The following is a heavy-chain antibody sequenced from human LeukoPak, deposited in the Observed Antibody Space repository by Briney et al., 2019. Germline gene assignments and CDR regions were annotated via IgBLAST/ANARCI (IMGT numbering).Heavy chain of an antibody. CDR1: GFTLSSYA. Sequence: GGSLRLSCAASGFTLSSYAMSWVRQAPGKGLEWVSAISDSGNTYHADSAKGRFTISRDSSKNTLFLQMNRLRPEDAAVYYCARARDYYDSSGYYDYWGQGTLVTVSS. CDR3: ARARDYYDSSGYYDY. J-gene: IGHJ4*02. D-gene: IGHD3-22*01. CDR2: ISDSGNT. V-gene: IGHV3-23*01.